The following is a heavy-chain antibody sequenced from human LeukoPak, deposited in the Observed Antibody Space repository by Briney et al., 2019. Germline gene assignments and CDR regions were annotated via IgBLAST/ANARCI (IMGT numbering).Heavy chain of an antibody. CDR1: GYTFTSYG. CDR2: ISAYNGNT. D-gene: IGHD4-17*01. V-gene: IGHV1-18*01. CDR3: ARCRGDLISDAFDI. Sequence: ASVKVSCKASGYTFTSYGISWVRQAPGQGLEWMGWISAYNGNTNYAQKLQGRVTMTTDTSTSTAYIELRSLRSEDTAVYYCARCRGDLISDAFDIWGQGTMVTVSS. J-gene: IGHJ3*02.